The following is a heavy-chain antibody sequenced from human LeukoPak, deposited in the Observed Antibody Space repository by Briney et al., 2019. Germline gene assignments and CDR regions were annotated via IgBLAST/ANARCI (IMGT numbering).Heavy chain of an antibody. CDR2: IKQDGSEK. CDR1: GFTFSSYW. CDR3: ARGGGSGSYYSGYYYYYYMDV. D-gene: IGHD3-10*01. V-gene: IGHV3-7*01. Sequence: GGSQSLSCAASGFTFSSYWMSWVRQAPGEGREWVANIKQDGSEKYYVDSVKGRFTISRDNAKNSLYLQMSSLRAEDTAVYFCARGGGSGSYYSGYYYYYYMDVWGKGTTVTISS. J-gene: IGHJ6*03.